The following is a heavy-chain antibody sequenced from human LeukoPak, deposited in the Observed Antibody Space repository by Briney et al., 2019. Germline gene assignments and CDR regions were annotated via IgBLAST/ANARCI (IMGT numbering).Heavy chain of an antibody. CDR2: ISGSSTYT. D-gene: IGHD3-22*01. CDR1: GFTFSDYY. Sequence: GGSLRLSCAASGFTFSDYYMSWIRQAPGKGLEWVSYISGSSTYTNYADSVKGRFTISRDNAKNSLYLQMNSLRAEDTAVYYCAKDQVWIVVGSFDYWGQGTLVTVSS. V-gene: IGHV3-11*05. CDR3: AKDQVWIVVGSFDY. J-gene: IGHJ4*02.